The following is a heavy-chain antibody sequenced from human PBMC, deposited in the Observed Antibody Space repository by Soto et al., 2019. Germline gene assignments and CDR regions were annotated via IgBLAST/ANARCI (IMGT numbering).Heavy chain of an antibody. J-gene: IGHJ6*02. D-gene: IGHD2-2*01. CDR2: IGAADDP. Sequence: QLVESGGGLTQAGGSLRLSCVGSGFFFNNYDMHWVRQVRGKGLEWVSAIGAADDPYYSVSVKGRFIVSRDNAQKSLYLQMNTLRAGDRAVYFGARANTGQLPRRGDYYYALDVWGRGTTVTVSS. CDR1: GFFFNNYD. CDR3: ARANTGQLPRRGDYYYALDV. V-gene: IGHV3-13*05.